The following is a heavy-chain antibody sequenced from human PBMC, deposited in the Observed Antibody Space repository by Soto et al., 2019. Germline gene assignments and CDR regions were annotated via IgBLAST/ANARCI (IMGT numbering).Heavy chain of an antibody. CDR3: ARDKGGYCSSTSCYAPTNWFDP. J-gene: IGHJ5*02. CDR1: GYNFTSYG. CDR2: ISAYNGNA. Sequence: APVKVSCNASGYNFTSYGISWMGQAPGQGLEWMGWISAYNGNANYAQKLQGRVTMTTDTSTSTAYMELRSLRSDDTAVYYCARDKGGYCSSTSCYAPTNWFDPWG. V-gene: IGHV1-18*01. D-gene: IGHD2-2*01.